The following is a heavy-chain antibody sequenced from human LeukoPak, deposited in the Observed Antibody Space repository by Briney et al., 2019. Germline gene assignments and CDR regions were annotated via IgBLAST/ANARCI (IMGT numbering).Heavy chain of an antibody. D-gene: IGHD2-21*01. Sequence: ASVKVSCKASGYTFTSYGISWVRQAPGQGLEWMGWISAYNGNTNYAQKLQGRVTMTTDTSTSTAYMELRSLRSVDTAAYYCAREGGTYCGGDCYYYFDYWGQGTLVTVSS. V-gene: IGHV1-18*01. CDR3: AREGGTYCGGDCYYYFDY. CDR1: GYTFTSYG. J-gene: IGHJ4*02. CDR2: ISAYNGNT.